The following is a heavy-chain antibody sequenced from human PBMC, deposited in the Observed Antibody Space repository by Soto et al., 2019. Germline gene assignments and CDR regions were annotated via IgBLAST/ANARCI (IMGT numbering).Heavy chain of an antibody. CDR3: ASGGNWFDP. CDR2: ISYSGTT. V-gene: IGHV4-39*02. J-gene: IGHJ5*02. Sequence: LSLTCTVSGASISSSRYYWGWIRHHPGKGLEWIGTISYSGTTYYNPSLKSRFTIPVDTSKNHLTLNLSSVTAADPAVYYCASGGNWFDPCGQGIQVTVSS. CDR1: GASISSSRYY. D-gene: IGHD3-16*01.